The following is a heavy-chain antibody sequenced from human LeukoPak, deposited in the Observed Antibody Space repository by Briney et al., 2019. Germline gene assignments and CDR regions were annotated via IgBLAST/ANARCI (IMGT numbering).Heavy chain of an antibody. CDR2: INHSGST. CDR3: ARLPAARVFDY. V-gene: IGHV4-34*01. D-gene: IGHD2-2*01. CDR1: GGSFSGYY. Sequence: PSETLSLTCAVYGGSFSGYYWSWIRQPPGKGLEWIGEINHSGSTNYNPSLKSRVIISVDKSRNQFSLKLTSVTAADTAVYYCARLPAARVFDYWGQGTLVTVSS. J-gene: IGHJ4*02.